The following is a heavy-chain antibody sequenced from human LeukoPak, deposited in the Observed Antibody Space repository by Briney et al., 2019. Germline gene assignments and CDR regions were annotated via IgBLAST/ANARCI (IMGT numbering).Heavy chain of an antibody. Sequence: SETLSLTCTVSGGSISSYYWSWIRQPPGKGLEWIGYIYHSGSTNYNPSLKSRVTISVDTSKNQFSLKLSSVTAADTAVYYCAKLGYSYGDFDYWGQGTLVTVSS. CDR1: GGSISSYY. V-gene: IGHV4-59*01. CDR2: IYHSGST. CDR3: AKLGYSYGDFDY. D-gene: IGHD5-18*01. J-gene: IGHJ4*02.